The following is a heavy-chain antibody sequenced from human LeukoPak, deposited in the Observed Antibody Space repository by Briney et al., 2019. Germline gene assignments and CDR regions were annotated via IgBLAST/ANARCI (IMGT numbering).Heavy chain of an antibody. CDR1: GGTFSSYA. CDR2: IIPIFGTA. D-gene: IGHD2-2*01. J-gene: IGHJ3*02. CDR3: ARDHPRYCSSTSCSYDAFDI. V-gene: IGHV1-69*01. Sequence: SVKVSCKASGGTFSSYAISWVRQAPGQGLEWMGGIIPIFGTANYAQKFQGRVTITADESTSTAYMELSSLRSEDTAVYYCARDHPRYCSSTSCSYDAFDIWGQGPMVTVSS.